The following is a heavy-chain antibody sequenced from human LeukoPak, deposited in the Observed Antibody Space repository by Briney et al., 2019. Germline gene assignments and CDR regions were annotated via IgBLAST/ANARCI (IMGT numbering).Heavy chain of an antibody. CDR1: GYTFTGYY. V-gene: IGHV1-2*02. CDR3: ARPAFMTTVTNYYYYGMDV. CDR2: INPNSGGT. D-gene: IGHD4-17*01. Sequence: ASVKVSCKASGYTFTGYYMHWVRQAPGQGLEWMGWINPNSGGTNYAQKFQGRVTMTRDTSISTAYMELSGLRSDDTAVYYCARPAFMTTVTNYYYYGMDVWGQGTTVTVSS. J-gene: IGHJ6*02.